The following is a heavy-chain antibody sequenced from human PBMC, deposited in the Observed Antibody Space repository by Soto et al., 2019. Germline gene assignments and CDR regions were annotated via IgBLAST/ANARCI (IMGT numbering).Heavy chain of an antibody. J-gene: IGHJ3*02. CDR3: ARDATFGTKGGSFDI. CDR1: GFTFRIYS. Sequence: GGSLRLSCAASGFTFRIYSMHWVRQSPGKGLEWVAVMWYDGTNKYYGESVKGRFTISRDNSENTLYLQMNSLRVEDTAVYYCARDATFGTKGGSFDIWGHGTLVT. V-gene: IGHV3-33*01. CDR2: MWYDGTNK. D-gene: IGHD3-16*01.